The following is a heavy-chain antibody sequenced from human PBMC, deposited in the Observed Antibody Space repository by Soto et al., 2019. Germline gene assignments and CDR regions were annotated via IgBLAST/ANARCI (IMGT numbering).Heavy chain of an antibody. V-gene: IGHV3-23*01. D-gene: IGHD3-3*01. Sequence: PGGSLRLSCAASGFTFSSYAMSWVRQAPGKGLEWVSAISGSGGSTYYADSVKGRFTISRDNSKNTLYLQMNSLRAEDTAVYYCAKDVYDFWSGYYGADVWGQGTTVTVSS. CDR3: AKDVYDFWSGYYGADV. J-gene: IGHJ6*02. CDR1: GFTFSSYA. CDR2: ISGSGGST.